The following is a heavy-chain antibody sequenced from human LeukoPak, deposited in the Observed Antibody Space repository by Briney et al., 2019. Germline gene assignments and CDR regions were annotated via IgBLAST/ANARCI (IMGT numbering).Heavy chain of an antibody. Sequence: PGGSLRLSCAASGFSFSSFSMNWVRQAPGKGLEWVSYISGGSSFTYYVDSVKGRFTISRDNAKNSLYLQMSSLRAEDTAVYYCARRLVGTPDYFDYWGQGTLVTVSS. CDR2: ISGGSSFT. V-gene: IGHV3-21*01. CDR3: ARRLVGTPDYFDY. D-gene: IGHD4-23*01. CDR1: GFSFSSFS. J-gene: IGHJ4*02.